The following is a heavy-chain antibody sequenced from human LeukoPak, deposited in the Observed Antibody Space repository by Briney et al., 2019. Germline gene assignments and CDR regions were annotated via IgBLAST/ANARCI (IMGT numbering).Heavy chain of an antibody. CDR2: INPSGGST. V-gene: IGHV1-46*01. J-gene: IGHJ3*02. CDR1: GYTFTTYY. CDR3: ARTSGFVTGAFDI. Sequence: ASVKVSCKASGYTFTTYYMHWVRQAPGQGLEWMGIINPSGGSTTYAQNFQGRVTMTRDTSTSTVYMELSSLRSEDTAVYYCARTSGFVTGAFDIWGQGTMVTVSS. D-gene: IGHD2-21*02.